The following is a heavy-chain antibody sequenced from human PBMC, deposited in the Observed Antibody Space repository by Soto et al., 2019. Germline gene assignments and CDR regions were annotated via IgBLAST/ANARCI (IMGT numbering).Heavy chain of an antibody. J-gene: IGHJ4*02. CDR1: GFTFSNAW. CDR3: TTDLYSSGWYGEYYFDY. D-gene: IGHD6-19*01. Sequence: GGSLRLSCAAYGFTFSNAWMNWVRQAPGKGLEWVGRIKSKTDGGTTDYAAPGKGRFTISRDDSKNTLYLQMNSLKTEDTAVYYCTTDLYSSGWYGEYYFDYWGQGTLVTVSS. V-gene: IGHV3-15*07. CDR2: IKSKTDGGTT.